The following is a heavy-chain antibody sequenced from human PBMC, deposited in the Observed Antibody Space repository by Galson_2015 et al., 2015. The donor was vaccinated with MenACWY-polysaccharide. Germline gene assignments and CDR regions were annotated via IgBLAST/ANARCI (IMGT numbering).Heavy chain of an antibody. J-gene: IGHJ4*02. V-gene: IGHV5-51*03. D-gene: IGHD3-10*01. CDR2: IYPGDSDT. CDR3: ARPRGD. CDR1: GYNFISNW. Sequence: QSGAEVKEPGESLKISCTGSGYNFISNWIGWVRQVPGKGLEWMGIIYPGDSDTRYSPSFQGQVTISVDKSISTAYLQWSSLKASDTAVYYCARPRGDWGQGTLVTVPS.